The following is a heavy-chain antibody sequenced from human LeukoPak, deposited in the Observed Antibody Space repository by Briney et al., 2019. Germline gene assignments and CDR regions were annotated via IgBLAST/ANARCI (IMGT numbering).Heavy chain of an antibody. CDR2: IWYDGGNK. J-gene: IGHJ4*02. D-gene: IGHD6-25*01. V-gene: IGHV3-33*06. Sequence: GRSLRLSCAASGFTFSSYGMHWVRQAPGKGLEWVAVIWYDGGNKYYADSVKGRFTISRDNSKNTLYLQMNSLRAEDTAVYYCAKDAAKYSSVAYYLDHWPQEPLDTVSS. CDR1: GFTFSSYG. CDR3: AKDAAKYSSVAYYLDH.